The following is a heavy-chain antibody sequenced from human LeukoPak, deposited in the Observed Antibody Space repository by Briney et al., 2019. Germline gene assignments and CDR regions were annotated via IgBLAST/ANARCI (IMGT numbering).Heavy chain of an antibody. CDR2: INPNSGGT. Sequence: GASVKVSCKASGYTFTGYYMHWVRQAPGQGLEWMGWINPNSGGTNYAQKFQGRVTMTRDTSISTAYMELSRLRSDDTAVYYCARLGYDYVWGSYRAEDYWGQGTLVTVSS. D-gene: IGHD3-16*02. CDR3: ARLGYDYVWGSYRAEDY. CDR1: GYTFTGYY. J-gene: IGHJ4*02. V-gene: IGHV1-2*02.